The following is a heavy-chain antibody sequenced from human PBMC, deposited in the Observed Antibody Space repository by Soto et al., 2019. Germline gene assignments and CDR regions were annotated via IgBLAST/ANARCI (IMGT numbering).Heavy chain of an antibody. J-gene: IGHJ4*02. CDR3: AKDRHSTSSGYFDS. D-gene: IGHD6-6*01. V-gene: IGHV3-30*02. Sequence: PGGSLRLSCEASGFTFSSFAIHWVRQVPGKGLEXVAXXHXXGXXXXXSXXVKARFAISRDNSKNTLYLHLNGLRVEETAMYYCAKDRHSTSSGYFDSWGQGTLVTVSS. CDR1: GFTFSSFA. CDR2: XHXXGXXX.